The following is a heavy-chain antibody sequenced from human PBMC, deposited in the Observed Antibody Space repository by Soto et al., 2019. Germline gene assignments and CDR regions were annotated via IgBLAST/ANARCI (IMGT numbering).Heavy chain of an antibody. J-gene: IGHJ5*02. V-gene: IGHV3-74*01. CDR3: ARFRVDGDYVP. CDR1: GFTFSNYW. D-gene: IGHD4-17*01. CDR2: INSDGSST. Sequence: EVQLVESGGGLVQPGGSLRLSCAVSGFTFSNYWMHWVRQAPGKGLVWVSRINSDGSSTSYADFVKGRFTISRDNAKNTLYLQMNSRRAEDTAVYYCARFRVDGDYVPWGQGPLVTVSS.